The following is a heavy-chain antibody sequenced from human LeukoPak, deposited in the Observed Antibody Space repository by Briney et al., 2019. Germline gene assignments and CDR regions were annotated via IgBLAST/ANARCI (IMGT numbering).Heavy chain of an antibody. CDR2: IYYSGST. CDR3: ARGYCSGGSCYGGTDY. CDR1: GGSISSYY. J-gene: IGHJ4*02. D-gene: IGHD2-15*01. Sequence: SETLSLTCTVSGGSISSYYWSWIRQPPGKGLEWIGYIYYSGSTNYNPSLKSRVTISVDTSKNQFSLKLSSVTAADTAVYYCARGYCSGGSCYGGTDYWGQGTLVTVSS. V-gene: IGHV4-59*01.